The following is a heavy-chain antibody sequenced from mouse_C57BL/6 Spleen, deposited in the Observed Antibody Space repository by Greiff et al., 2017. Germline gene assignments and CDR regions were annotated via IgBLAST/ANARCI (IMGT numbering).Heavy chain of an antibody. D-gene: IGHD3-2*02. CDR3: ARGAQATSLDY. V-gene: IGHV1-7*01. CDR2: LNPSSGYT. J-gene: IGHJ2*01. CDR1: GYTFTSYW. Sequence: VHVKQSGAELAKPGASVKLSCKASGYTFTSYWMHWVKQRTGQGLEWIGYLNPSSGYTKYNQKFKDKATLTADTSDSTAYMQLSSLTYEDSAVYYCARGAQATSLDYWGQGTTLTVSS.